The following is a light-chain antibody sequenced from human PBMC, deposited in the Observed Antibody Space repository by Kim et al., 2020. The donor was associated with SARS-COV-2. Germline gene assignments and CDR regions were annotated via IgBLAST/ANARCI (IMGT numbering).Light chain of an antibody. V-gene: IGLV3-21*04. Sequence: PVTPASITRGGNSIGGKSVPWYQQRPGQAPVLVISYDSDRPSGIPERLSGSNSGNTATLTISRVEAGDEADYYCQVWDSSSDHRVVFGGGTQLTVL. CDR1: SIGGKS. CDR3: QVWDSSSDHRVV. J-gene: IGLJ2*01. CDR2: YDS.